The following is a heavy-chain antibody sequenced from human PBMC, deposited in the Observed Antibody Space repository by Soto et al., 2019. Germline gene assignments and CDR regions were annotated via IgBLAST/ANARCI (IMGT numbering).Heavy chain of an antibody. J-gene: IGHJ5*02. Sequence: QLQLQESGPGLVKPSETLSLTCTVSGGSIVSPTDHWGWIRQPPGKGLEWIATIHHSGNTYYNPSLRSRVTIFMDTSKNQFSLKFRSVTAADTSVFYCARQGPSSVWDGGWFDPWGQGMLVTVSS. CDR2: IHHSGNT. V-gene: IGHV4-39*01. CDR3: ARQGPSSVWDGGWFDP. D-gene: IGHD3-22*01. CDR1: GGSIVSPTDH.